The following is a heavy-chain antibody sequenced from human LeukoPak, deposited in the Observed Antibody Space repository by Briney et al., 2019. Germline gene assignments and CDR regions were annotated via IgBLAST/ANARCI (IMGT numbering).Heavy chain of an antibody. V-gene: IGHV3-7*01. CDR1: GFSFSSYW. J-gene: IGHJ4*02. CDR3: ARQRYSDY. Sequence: GGSLRLSCEGSGFSFSSYWMTWVRQAPGKGLEWVANIKQDGSEKYYVDSVRGRFTISRDNAKNSLYLQMNSLRAEDTARYYCARQRYSDYWGQGTLVTVSS. CDR2: IKQDGSEK. D-gene: IGHD1-26*01.